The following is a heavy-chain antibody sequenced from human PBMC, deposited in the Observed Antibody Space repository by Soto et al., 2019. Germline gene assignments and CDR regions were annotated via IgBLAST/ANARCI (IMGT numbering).Heavy chain of an antibody. CDR3: ATGLARLLGY. J-gene: IGHJ4*02. CDR2: IIPILGIA. V-gene: IGHV1-69*02. Sequence: SVKVSCKASGGTFSSYTISWVRQAPGQGLEWMGRIIPILGIANYAQKFQGRVTITADKSTSTAYMELSSLRSEDTAVYYCATGLARLLGYWGQGTLVTVSS. CDR1: GGTFSSYT. D-gene: IGHD2-15*01.